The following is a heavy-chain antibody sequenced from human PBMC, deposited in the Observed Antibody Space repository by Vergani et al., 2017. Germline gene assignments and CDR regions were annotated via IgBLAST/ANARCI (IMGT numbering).Heavy chain of an antibody. CDR1: GDSLSSSDHY. CDR2: IFRSGTT. CDR3: ARENVVIARIFDF. J-gene: IGHJ4*02. V-gene: IGHV4-31*03. D-gene: IGHD2-21*01. Sequence: QVQLQESGPGLVKPSQTLSLTCTVSGDSLSSSDHYWSWIRQRSGKGLEWVGHIFRSGTTYYNPSLKSRLIMSVDTSKNQFSLKLTSVTAADTAMYYCARENVVIARIFDFWGQGTLVTVSS.